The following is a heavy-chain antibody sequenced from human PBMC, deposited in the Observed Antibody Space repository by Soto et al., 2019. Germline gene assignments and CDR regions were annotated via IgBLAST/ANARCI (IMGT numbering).Heavy chain of an antibody. D-gene: IGHD3-10*01. CDR1: GVTFSSYS. J-gene: IGHJ4*02. CDR3: ARDRTISDYRSSGALGL. CDR2: ISSSSSYI. V-gene: IGHV3-21*01. Sequence: PGGSLRLSCAASGVTFSSYSMNWVRQAPGKGLEWVSSISSSSSYIYYANSVTGRFTISRDNSRNTVYLQMNSLRAEDTAVYYCARDRTISDYRSSGALGLWGQGTLVTVSS.